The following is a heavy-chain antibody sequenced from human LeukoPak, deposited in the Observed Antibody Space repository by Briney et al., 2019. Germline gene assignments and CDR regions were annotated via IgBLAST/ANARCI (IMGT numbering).Heavy chain of an antibody. CDR2: ISSSGNTI. CDR3: AKDPMGEDVPPTNWFDP. D-gene: IGHD1-26*01. Sequence: PGGSLRLSCAASRLTFRSYEMNWVRQAPGKGLEWVSYISSSGNTIYYADSVKGRFTISRDNAKNSLYLQMNSLRAEDTAVYYCAKDPMGEDVPPTNWFDPWGQGTLVTVSS. CDR1: RLTFRSYE. J-gene: IGHJ5*02. V-gene: IGHV3-48*03.